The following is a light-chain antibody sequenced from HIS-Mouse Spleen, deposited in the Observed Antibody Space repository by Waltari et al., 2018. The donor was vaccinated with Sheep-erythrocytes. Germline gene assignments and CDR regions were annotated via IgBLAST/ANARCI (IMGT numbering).Light chain of an antibody. CDR2: EVS. CDR1: KLGDKY. CDR3: QGWDSSTAVV. V-gene: IGLV3-1*01. Sequence: SYELTQPPSVSVSPGQTASITCSGDKLGDKYACWYQQKPGQSPVLVIYEVSKRPSGIPERFSGSKSGNTATLTIGGTQAMDEADYYCQGWDSSTAVVVGGGTKLTVL. J-gene: IGLJ2*01.